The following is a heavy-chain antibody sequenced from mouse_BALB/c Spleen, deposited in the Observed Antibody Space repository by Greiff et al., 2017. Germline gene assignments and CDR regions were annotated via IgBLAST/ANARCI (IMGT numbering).Heavy chain of an antibody. V-gene: IGHV1S135*01. CDR3: ARNPYDY. CDR2: IDRFNGGT. CDR1: GYSFTSYY. J-gene: IGHJ2*01. Sequence: EVQLLESGPGLMKPGASVKISCTASGYSFTSYYMHWVEQSPGKSLEWIGYIDRFNGGTSYNQKFKGTATLTVDKSSSTAYMHLSSLTSEDSAVYYCARNPYDYWGQGTTVTVSS.